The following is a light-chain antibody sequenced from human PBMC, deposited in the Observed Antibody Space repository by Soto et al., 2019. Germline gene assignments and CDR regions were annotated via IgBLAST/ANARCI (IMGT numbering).Light chain of an antibody. J-gene: IGLJ3*02. CDR3: RSYAGSNHWV. CDR1: SSDVGGYNY. CDR2: EVS. Sequence: QSALTQPPSASGSPGQSVTISCAGTSSDVGGYNYVSWYQQHPGKAPKLMIYEVSKRPSGVPDRYSGSKSGNTSSLTVSGLRAEDEADYYCRSYAGSNHWVFGGGTKLTVL. V-gene: IGLV2-8*01.